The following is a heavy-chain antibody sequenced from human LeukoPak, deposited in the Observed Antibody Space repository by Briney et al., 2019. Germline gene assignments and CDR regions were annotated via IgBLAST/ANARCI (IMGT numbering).Heavy chain of an antibody. Sequence: GGSLRLSCAASGFTFNTAWMNWVRQATGKGLEWVGRIRSKADGGTTDYAALVTGRFTISRDDSKNTLYLQTDSLKTEDTAVYYSTTRTTGRFDYWGQGTLVPVSS. CDR3: TTRTTGRFDY. J-gene: IGHJ4*02. V-gene: IGHV3-15*01. CDR2: IRSKADGGTT. D-gene: IGHD1-1*01. CDR1: GFTFNTAW.